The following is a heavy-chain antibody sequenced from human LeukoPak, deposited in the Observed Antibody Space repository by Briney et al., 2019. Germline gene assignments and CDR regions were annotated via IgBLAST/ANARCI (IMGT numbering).Heavy chain of an antibody. Sequence: SETLSLTCTVPGGFLSSFYCSWIRQPPGKGLEWIGYVYYSGTTNYNPSLKSRVTISSDTSKNQFSLRLSSVTAADTAVYYCARGTVDTAIDTWGQGALVTVSS. D-gene: IGHD5-18*01. CDR1: GGFLSSFY. CDR2: VYYSGTT. J-gene: IGHJ4*02. V-gene: IGHV4-59*08. CDR3: ARGTVDTAIDT.